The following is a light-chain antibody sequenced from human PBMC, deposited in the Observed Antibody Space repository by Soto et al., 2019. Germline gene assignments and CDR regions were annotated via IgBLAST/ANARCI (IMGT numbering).Light chain of an antibody. CDR1: QSVSSSY. CDR3: RQYGSSPIT. J-gene: IGKJ5*01. CDR2: GAS. Sequence: EIVLTQSPGTLSLSPGERATLSCRASQSVSSSYLAWYQQKPGQAPRLLMYGASSRATGIPDRFSGSGSGTDFTLTISRLEPEDFAVYYCRQYGSSPITFGQGTRLEMK. V-gene: IGKV3-20*01.